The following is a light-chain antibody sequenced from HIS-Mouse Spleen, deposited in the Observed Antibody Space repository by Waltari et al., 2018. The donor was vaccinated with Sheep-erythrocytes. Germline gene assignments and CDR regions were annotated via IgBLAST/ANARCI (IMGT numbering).Light chain of an antibody. Sequence: QSALPQPPSASGSPGQSVTISCPGTTSDVGGYNYVSWYQQHPGKAPKLMIYEVSKRPSGVPDRFSGSKSGNTASLTVSGLKAEDEADYYCSSYAGSNNWVFGGGTKLTVL. CDR3: SSYAGSNNWV. CDR2: EVS. CDR1: TSDVGGYNY. V-gene: IGLV2-8*01. J-gene: IGLJ3*02.